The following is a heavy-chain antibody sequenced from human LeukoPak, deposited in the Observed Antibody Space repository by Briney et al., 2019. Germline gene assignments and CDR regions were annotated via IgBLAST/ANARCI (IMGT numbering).Heavy chain of an antibody. V-gene: IGHV5-51*01. CDR1: GYSFTSYW. J-gene: IGHJ4*02. Sequence: GESLKISCKGSGYSFTSYWIGWVRQMPGKGLEWMGIIYPGDSDTRYSPSFQGQVTISADKSISTAYLQWSSLKASDTAMYYCARXYGXXXDGGDCYLDYWGQGTLVTVSS. CDR3: ARXYGXXXDGGDCYLDY. D-gene: IGHD2-21*02. CDR2: IYPGDSDT.